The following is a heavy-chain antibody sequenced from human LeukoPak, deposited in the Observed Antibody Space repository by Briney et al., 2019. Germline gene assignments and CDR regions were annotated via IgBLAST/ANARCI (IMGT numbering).Heavy chain of an antibody. Sequence: LSLTCAVYGGSFSGYYWSWIRQPPGKGLEWVSYISSSGSTIYYADSVKGRFTISRDDAKNSLYLQMNSLRAEDTAVYYCAELGITMIGGLWGKGTTVTISS. D-gene: IGHD3-10*02. J-gene: IGHJ6*04. CDR1: GGSFSGYY. V-gene: IGHV3-11*04. CDR2: ISSSGSTI. CDR3: AELGITMIGGL.